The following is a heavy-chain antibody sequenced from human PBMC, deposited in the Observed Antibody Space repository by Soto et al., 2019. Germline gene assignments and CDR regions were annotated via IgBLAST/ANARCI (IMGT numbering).Heavy chain of an antibody. J-gene: IGHJ6*02. D-gene: IGHD3-9*01. V-gene: IGHV3-33*01. Sequence: QVQLVESGGGVVQPGRSLRLSCVASGFTFSSYGMHWVRQAPDKGLEWVAIIWYDGNNKYYADSVKGRFVISRDNSMNTLHLQMNSLRAEDTAVDYCARDLRGMDVWGQGTTVTVTS. CDR1: GFTFSSYG. CDR2: IWYDGNNK. CDR3: ARDLRGMDV.